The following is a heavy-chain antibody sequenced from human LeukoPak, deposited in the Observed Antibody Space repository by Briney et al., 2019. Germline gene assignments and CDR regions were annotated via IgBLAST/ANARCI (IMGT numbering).Heavy chain of an antibody. V-gene: IGHV1-8*01. CDR2: INPNTGRT. J-gene: IGHJ4*02. D-gene: IGHD3-22*01. CDR1: RYTFISYD. Sequence: GSVKVSCKASRYTFISYDINWVRAAAGQGLEWMGWINPNTGRTGYAQNFQGKVTMTRDTSITTAYMELTSLTYEDTAVYYCARLAETPDYYSNGGYFYLGYWGQGTPVTVSS. CDR3: ARLAETPDYYSNGGYFYLGY.